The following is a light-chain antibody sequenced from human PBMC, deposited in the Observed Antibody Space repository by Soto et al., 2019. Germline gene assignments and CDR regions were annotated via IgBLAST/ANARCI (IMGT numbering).Light chain of an antibody. V-gene: IGKV2-28*01. Sequence: DIVMTQSPLSLPVTPGEPASISCRSSQTLLYSNGNNYLDWYLQRPGQSPQLLIYLGSNRASGVPDRFSGSGSGTEFTLTISSLQSEDFAVYYCQQYNKWPRTFGQGTKVDIK. CDR2: LGS. J-gene: IGKJ1*01. CDR1: QTLLYSNGNNY. CDR3: QQYNKWPRT.